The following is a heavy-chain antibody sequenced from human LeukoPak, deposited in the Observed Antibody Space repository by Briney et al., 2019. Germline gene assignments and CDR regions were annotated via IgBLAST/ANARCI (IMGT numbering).Heavy chain of an antibody. J-gene: IGHJ4*02. D-gene: IGHD1-7*01. Sequence: SETLSLTCTVSGGSISSGNYYWSWIRQPAGKGLEWIGRIYTSGSTNYSPSLKSRVTILVDTSKNQFSLKLSSVTAADTAVYYCARDLSNWNSVWAFWGQGTLVTVS. CDR3: ARDLSNWNSVWAF. CDR1: GGSISSGNYY. CDR2: IYTSGST. V-gene: IGHV4-61*02.